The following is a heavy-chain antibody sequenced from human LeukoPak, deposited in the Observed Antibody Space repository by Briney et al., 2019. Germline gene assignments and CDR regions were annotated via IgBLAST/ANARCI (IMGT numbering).Heavy chain of an antibody. D-gene: IGHD6-19*01. Sequence: ASVKVSCKASGYPFNSYDMHWVRQAPGQGLEWMGIINPSGGSTAYAQKFQGRVTMTRDTSTSTVYMELSTLRSEDTAVYYCARDHGNSGWYRWFDPWGQGTLVTVSS. CDR2: INPSGGST. J-gene: IGHJ5*02. CDR1: GYPFNSYD. V-gene: IGHV1-46*02. CDR3: ARDHGNSGWYRWFDP.